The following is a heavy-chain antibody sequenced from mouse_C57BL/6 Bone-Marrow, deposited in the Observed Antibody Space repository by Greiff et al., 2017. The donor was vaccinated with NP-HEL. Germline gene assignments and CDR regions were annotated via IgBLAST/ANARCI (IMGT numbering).Heavy chain of an antibody. V-gene: IGHV1-59*01. J-gene: IGHJ3*01. Sequence: QVQLQQPGAELVRPGTSVKLSCKASGYTFTSYWMHWVKQRPGQGLEWIGVIDPSDSYTNYNQKFKGKATLTVDTSSSTAYMQLSSLTSEDSAFYYCARDSSMVKWVAYWGQGTLVTVSA. D-gene: IGHD2-2*01. CDR3: ARDSSMVKWVAY. CDR2: IDPSDSYT. CDR1: GYTFTSYW.